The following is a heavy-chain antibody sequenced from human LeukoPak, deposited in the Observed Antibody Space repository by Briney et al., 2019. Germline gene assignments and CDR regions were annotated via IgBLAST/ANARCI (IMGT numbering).Heavy chain of an antibody. D-gene: IGHD6-19*01. V-gene: IGHV3-23*01. CDR2: ISGSGGST. Sequence: GGSLRLSCAASGFTFSSYGMSWVRQAPGKGLEWVSAISGSGGSTYYADSVKGRFTISRDNSKNTLYLQMNSLRAEDTAVYYCAKTPRAGWYYFDCWGQGTLVTVSS. CDR3: AKTPRAGWYYFDC. J-gene: IGHJ4*02. CDR1: GFTFSSYG.